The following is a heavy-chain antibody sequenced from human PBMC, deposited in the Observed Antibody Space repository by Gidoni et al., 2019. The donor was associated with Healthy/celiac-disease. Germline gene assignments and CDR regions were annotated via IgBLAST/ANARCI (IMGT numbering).Heavy chain of an antibody. Sequence: QVQLQQWGAGLLKPSETLSLTCAVYGGSFSGYYWSWIRQPPGKGLEWIGEINHSGSTNYNPSLKSRVTISVDTSKNQFSLKLSSVTAADTAVYYCATAQDSSSWTSPGVWYFDLWGRGTLVTVSS. CDR3: ATAQDSSSWTSPGVWYFDL. V-gene: IGHV4-34*01. CDR1: GGSFSGYY. CDR2: INHSGST. J-gene: IGHJ2*01. D-gene: IGHD6-13*01.